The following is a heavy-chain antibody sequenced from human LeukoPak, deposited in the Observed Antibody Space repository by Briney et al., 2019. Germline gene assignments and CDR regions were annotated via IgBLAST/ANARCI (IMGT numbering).Heavy chain of an antibody. D-gene: IGHD3-22*01. CDR2: IIPILGIA. V-gene: IGHV1-69*04. Sequence: PVASVTVSCKASGGTFSSYAISWVRQAPGQGLGWMGRIIPILGIANYAQKFQGRVTITADKSTSTAYMELSSLRSEDTAVYYCARTQDYYDSSGYPYYFDYWGQGTLVTVSS. CDR1: GGTFSSYA. CDR3: ARTQDYYDSSGYPYYFDY. J-gene: IGHJ4*02.